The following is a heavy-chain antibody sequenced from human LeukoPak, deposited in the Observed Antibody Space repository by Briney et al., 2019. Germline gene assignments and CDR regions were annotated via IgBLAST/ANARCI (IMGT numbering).Heavy chain of an antibody. V-gene: IGHV3-23*01. CDR2: ISGSGDST. D-gene: IGHD3-3*01. CDR1: GFTVSSNY. CDR3: AKDKTYDDFWSGHDAFDI. Sequence: GGSLRLSCAASGFTVSSNYMSWVRQAPGKGLEWVSVISGSGDSTYYADSVKGQFTISRDISKNTLYLQMKSLRAGDTAVYYCAKDKTYDDFWSGHDAFDIWGQGTMVTVSS. J-gene: IGHJ3*02.